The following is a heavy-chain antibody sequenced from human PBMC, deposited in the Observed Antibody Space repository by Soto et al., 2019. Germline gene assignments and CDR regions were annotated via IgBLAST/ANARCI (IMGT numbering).Heavy chain of an antibody. V-gene: IGHV3-33*01. J-gene: IGHJ4*02. CDR3: ARDRYSSGWYDLDY. CDR2: IWYDGSNK. Sequence: QVQLVESGGAVVQTGRSLRLSCAASGFTFSSYGMHWVRQAPGKGLEWVAVIWYDGSNKYYADSVKGRFTISRDNSKNTLYLQVNSLRAEDTAVYYCARDRYSSGWYDLDYWGQGTLVTVSS. CDR1: GFTFSSYG. D-gene: IGHD6-19*01.